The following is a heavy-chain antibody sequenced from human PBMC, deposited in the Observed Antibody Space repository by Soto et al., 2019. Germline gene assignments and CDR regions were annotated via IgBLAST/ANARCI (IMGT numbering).Heavy chain of an antibody. J-gene: IGHJ4*02. CDR3: ARLITGGEYYFDY. CDR1: GGSIRSYY. D-gene: IGHD3-16*01. Sequence: PSETLSLTCIVSGGSIRSYYWSWIRQPPGKGLEWIGFIYYSGSTNYNPSLKSRVTISVDTSKNQFSLKLSSVTAADTAVYFCARLITGGEYYFDYWGQGTLVTVSS. V-gene: IGHV4-59*08. CDR2: IYYSGST.